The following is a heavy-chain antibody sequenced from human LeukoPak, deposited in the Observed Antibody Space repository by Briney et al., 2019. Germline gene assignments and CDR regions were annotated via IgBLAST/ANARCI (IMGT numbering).Heavy chain of an antibody. CDR3: ARESTTVTTRKSYYFDY. J-gene: IGHJ4*02. Sequence: GGSLRLSCAASGFTFSSYAMHWVRQAPGEGLEYVSAISSNGGSTYYANSVKGRFTISRDNSKNTLYLQMGSLRAEDMAVYYCARESTTVTTRKSYYFDYWGQGTLVTVSS. CDR1: GFTFSSYA. CDR2: ISSNGGST. D-gene: IGHD4-17*01. V-gene: IGHV3-64*01.